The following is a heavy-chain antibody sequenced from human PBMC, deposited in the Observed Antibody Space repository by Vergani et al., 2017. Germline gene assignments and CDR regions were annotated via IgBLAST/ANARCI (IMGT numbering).Heavy chain of an antibody. CDR1: GFTFSSYG. CDR3: AKDKGSMVRDGMDV. Sequence: QVQLVESGGGVVQPGRSLRLSCAASGFTFSSYGMHWVRQAPGKGLEWVAVISYDGSNKYYADSVKGRFTISRDNSKNTLYLQMNSLRAEDTAVYYCAKDKGSMVRDGMDVWGQGTTVTVSS. CDR2: ISYDGSNK. D-gene: IGHD3-10*01. J-gene: IGHJ6*02. V-gene: IGHV3-30*18.